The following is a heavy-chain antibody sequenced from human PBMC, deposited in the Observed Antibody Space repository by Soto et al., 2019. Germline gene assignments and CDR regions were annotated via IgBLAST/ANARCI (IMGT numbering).Heavy chain of an antibody. CDR2: ISAYNGNT. J-gene: IGHJ4*02. CDR1: GYTSTSYG. Sequence: QVQLVQSGAEVKKPGASVKVSCKASGYTSTSYGISWVRQAPGQGLEWMGWISAYNGNTNYAQKLQGRVTMTTDTSTSTAYMELRSLRSDDTAVYYCARDAYYDGDYGSFDYWGQGTLVTVSS. D-gene: IGHD4-17*01. CDR3: ARDAYYDGDYGSFDY. V-gene: IGHV1-18*01.